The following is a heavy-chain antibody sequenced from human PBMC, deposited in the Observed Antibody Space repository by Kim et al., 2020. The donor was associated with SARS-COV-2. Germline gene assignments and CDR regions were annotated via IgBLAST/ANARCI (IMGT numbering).Heavy chain of an antibody. CDR2: IIPIFGTA. CDR1: GGTFSSYA. Sequence: SVKVSCKASGGTFSSYAISWVRQAPGQGLEWMGGIIPIFGTANYAQKFQGRVTITADESTSTAYMELSSLRSEDTAVYYCASTSTGIVGATDYWGQGTLVTVSS. D-gene: IGHD1-26*01. V-gene: IGHV1-69*13. J-gene: IGHJ4*02. CDR3: ASTSTGIVGATDY.